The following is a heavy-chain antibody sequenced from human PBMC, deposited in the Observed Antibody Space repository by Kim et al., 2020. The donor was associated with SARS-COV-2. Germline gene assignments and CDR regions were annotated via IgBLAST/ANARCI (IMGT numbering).Heavy chain of an antibody. J-gene: IGHJ4*02. Sequence: GGSLRLSCAASGFTFSSYGMHWVRQAPGKGLEWVAVIWYDGSNKYYADSVKGRFTISRDNSKNTLYLQMNSLRAEDTAVYYCARDPPPQDYGDQTAHFDYWGQGTLVTVSS. V-gene: IGHV3-33*01. CDR3: ARDPPPQDYGDQTAHFDY. D-gene: IGHD4-17*01. CDR1: GFTFSSYG. CDR2: IWYDGSNK.